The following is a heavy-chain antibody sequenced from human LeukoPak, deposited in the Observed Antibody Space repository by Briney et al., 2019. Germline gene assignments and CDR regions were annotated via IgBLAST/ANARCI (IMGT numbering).Heavy chain of an antibody. CDR1: GFTFSTYW. J-gene: IGHJ1*01. CDR3: ARAPSEIGGYYPEYFRH. CDR2: IKSDGST. D-gene: IGHD3-22*01. V-gene: IGHV3-74*01. Sequence: GGSLRFSCAASGFTFSTYWMHWVRQAPGKGLVWVSRIKSDGSTNYAYSVKGRFTISRDNAKNTVSLQMNSLRPEDTGVYYCARAPSEIGGYYPEYFRHWGQGTLVTVSS.